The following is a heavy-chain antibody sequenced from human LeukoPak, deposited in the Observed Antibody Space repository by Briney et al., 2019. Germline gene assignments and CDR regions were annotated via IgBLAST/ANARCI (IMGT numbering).Heavy chain of an antibody. V-gene: IGHV4-30-4*08. CDR2: IYYSGST. D-gene: IGHD3-3*01. Sequence: PSETLSLTCTVSGGSISSGDYYWSWIRQPPGKGLEWIGYIYYSGSTYYNPSLKSRVTISVDTSKNQFSLQLSSVTAADTAVYYCARGAREYYDFWSGYGYYFDYWGQGTLVTVSS. J-gene: IGHJ4*02. CDR1: GGSISSGDYY. CDR3: ARGAREYYDFWSGYGYYFDY.